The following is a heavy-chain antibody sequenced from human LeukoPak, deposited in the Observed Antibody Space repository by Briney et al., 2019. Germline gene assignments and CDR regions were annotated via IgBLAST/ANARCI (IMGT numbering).Heavy chain of an antibody. CDR2: INPSVDSA. J-gene: IGHJ4*02. CDR3: ARAYRRSGPFDY. Sequence: ASVKVSCKASGYTFTSYYMHWVRQAPGQGLEWMGIINPSVDSATYAQKFQGRVTMTSDTSTSTVYMDLSSLRSEDTAVYYCARAYRRSGPFDYWGQGTLVTVSS. CDR1: GYTFTSYY. D-gene: IGHD3-10*01. V-gene: IGHV1-46*01.